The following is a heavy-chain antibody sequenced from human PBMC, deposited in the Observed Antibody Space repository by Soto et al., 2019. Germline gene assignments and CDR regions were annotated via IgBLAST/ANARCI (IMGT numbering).Heavy chain of an antibody. CDR2: INPIFGTP. V-gene: IGHV1-69*06. CDR1: GVTFSSYA. CDR3: AREGRHFDY. Sequence: SVKVSCKASGVTFSSYAISWVRQAPGQGLEWMGGINPIFGTPHYAQKYQGRVTITADTFTNTAYMELTRLTSGDTAVYFCAREGRHFDYWGQGTLVTVSS. J-gene: IGHJ4*02.